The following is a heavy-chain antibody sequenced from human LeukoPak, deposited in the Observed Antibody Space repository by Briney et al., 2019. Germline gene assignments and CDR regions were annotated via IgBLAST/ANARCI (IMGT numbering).Heavy chain of an antibody. D-gene: IGHD4-11*01. V-gene: IGHV3-7*01. CDR2: IKPDGSEK. CDR3: ARVGLTTVPEFDY. Sequence: PGGSLRLSCAASGFTFSSSWMSWVRQAPGKGLEWVANIKPDGSEKYYVDSVKGRFTISRDNAKNSLYLQMNSLRAEDTAVYYCARVGLTTVPEFDYWGQGTLVTVSS. CDR1: GFTFSSSW. J-gene: IGHJ4*02.